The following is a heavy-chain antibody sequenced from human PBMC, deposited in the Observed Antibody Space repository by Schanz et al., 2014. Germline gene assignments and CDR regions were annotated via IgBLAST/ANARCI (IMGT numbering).Heavy chain of an antibody. V-gene: IGHV3-30*18. J-gene: IGHJ5*02. CDR3: AKNRLGVTTRNWFDP. CDR2: ISYDGSKK. Sequence: QVQLVESGGGVVQPGRSLRLSCAASGFSFSTYGMHWVRQAPGKGLEWVALISYDGSKKYYADSMKGRFTISRDNSKNTLYLKMNSLRGEDTAVYYCAKNRLGVTTRNWFDPWGQGTLVTVSS. CDR1: GFSFSTYG. D-gene: IGHD2-21*02.